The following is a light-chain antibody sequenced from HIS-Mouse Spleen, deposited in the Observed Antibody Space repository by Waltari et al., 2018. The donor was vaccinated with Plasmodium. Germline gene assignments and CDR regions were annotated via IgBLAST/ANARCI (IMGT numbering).Light chain of an antibody. V-gene: IGLV3-1*01. CDR1: KLGDKY. CDR2: QDS. CDR3: QAWDSSTDYV. J-gene: IGLJ1*01. Sequence: SYELTQPPSVSVSPGQTASITCSGDKLGDKYACWYQQKPGQSPVLVIYQDSKRPAGIPERFSGSNSGNTATLTIIGSQAMDEADYYCQAWDSSTDYVFGTGTKVTVL.